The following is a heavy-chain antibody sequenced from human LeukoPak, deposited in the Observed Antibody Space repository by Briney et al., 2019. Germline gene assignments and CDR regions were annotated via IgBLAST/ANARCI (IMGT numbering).Heavy chain of an antibody. Sequence: GGSLRLSCAASGFTFSSYSMNWVRQAPGKGLEWVSSISSSSSYIYYADSVKGRFTIFRDNAKNSLYLQMNSLRAEDTAVYYCARDCSSTSSCYYYYGMDVWGQGTTVTVSS. D-gene: IGHD2-2*01. CDR3: ARDCSSTSSCYYYYGMDV. J-gene: IGHJ6*02. CDR2: ISSSSSYI. CDR1: GFTFSSYS. V-gene: IGHV3-21*01.